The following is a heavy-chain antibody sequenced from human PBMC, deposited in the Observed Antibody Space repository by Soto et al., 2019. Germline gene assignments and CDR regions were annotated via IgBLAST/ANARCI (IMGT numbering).Heavy chain of an antibody. V-gene: IGHV1-18*01. J-gene: IGHJ4*02. CDR3: ARLTYYYGSGSYYNDDY. Sequence: ASVKVSCKASGYTFTSYCISWVRQAPGQGLEWMGWISAYNGNTNYAQKLQGRVTMTTDTSTSTAYMELRSLRSDDTAVYYCARLTYYYGSGSYYNDDYWGQGTLVTVSS. CDR2: ISAYNGNT. CDR1: GYTFTSYC. D-gene: IGHD3-10*01.